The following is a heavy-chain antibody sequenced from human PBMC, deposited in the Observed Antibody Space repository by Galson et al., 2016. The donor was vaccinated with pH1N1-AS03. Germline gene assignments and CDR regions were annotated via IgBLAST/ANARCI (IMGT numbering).Heavy chain of an antibody. D-gene: IGHD5-18*01. J-gene: IGHJ4*02. Sequence: ETLSLTCTVSGASITNYYWSWIRPPPGKGLDWIGYIYYSADTNYNPSLKSRVTISVDTSRNQFSLRLSSVTAADTAVYYCARGGYSYHGFDYWGQGSLVTVSS. V-gene: IGHV4-59*01. CDR1: GASITNYY. CDR3: ARGGYSYHGFDY. CDR2: IYYSADT.